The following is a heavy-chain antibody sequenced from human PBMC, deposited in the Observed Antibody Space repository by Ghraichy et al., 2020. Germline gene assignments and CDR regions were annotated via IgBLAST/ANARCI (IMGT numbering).Heavy chain of an antibody. CDR3: ARDACSGGSCYSRY. D-gene: IGHD2-15*01. CDR2: IKQDGSEK. J-gene: IGHJ4*02. V-gene: IGHV3-7*04. CDR1: GFTFSSSW. Sequence: GGSLRLSCAASGFTFSSSWMSWVRQAPGKGLEWVANIKQDGSEKYYVDSVKGRFTISRDNAKNSLYLQMNSLRAEDTAVYYCARDACSGGSCYSRYWGQGTLVTVSS.